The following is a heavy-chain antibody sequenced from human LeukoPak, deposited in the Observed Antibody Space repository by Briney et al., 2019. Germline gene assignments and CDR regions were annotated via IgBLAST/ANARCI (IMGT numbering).Heavy chain of an antibody. D-gene: IGHD3-3*01. CDR1: GGSISSSNYY. CDR2: IYYSGST. J-gene: IGHJ4*02. V-gene: IGHV4-39*07. CDR3: ARVGYDFWSGYYTPAYFDY. Sequence: KPSETLSLTCTVSGGSISSSNYYWGWIPQPPGKGLEWIGSIYYSGSTNYNPSLKSRVTIPVDTSKNQFSLKLSSVTAADTAVYYCARVGYDFWSGYYTPAYFDYWGQGTLVTVSS.